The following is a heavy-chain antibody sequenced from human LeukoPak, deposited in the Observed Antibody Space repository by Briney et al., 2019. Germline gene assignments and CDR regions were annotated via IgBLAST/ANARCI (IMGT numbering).Heavy chain of an antibody. V-gene: IGHV3-33*01. CDR2: IWYDGSNK. Sequence: GRSLRLSCAASGFTFSSYGMHWVRQAPGKGLEWVAVIWYDGSNKYYADSVKGRFTISRDNSKNTLYLQMNSLSAEDTAVYYCARDQDTSVVTATLPDYFDYWGQGTLVTVSS. D-gene: IGHD2-21*02. J-gene: IGHJ4*02. CDR1: GFTFSSYG. CDR3: ARDQDTSVVTATLPDYFDY.